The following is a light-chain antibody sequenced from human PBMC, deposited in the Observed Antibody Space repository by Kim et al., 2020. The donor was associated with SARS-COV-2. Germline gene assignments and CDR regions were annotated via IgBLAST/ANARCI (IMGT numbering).Light chain of an antibody. CDR2: DAS. CDR1: TGAVTSGHS. Sequence: QAVVTQEPSLTVSPGGTVTLTCGSSTGAVTSGHSPFWFQQKPGEAPRTLIYDASKKHSWTPARFSGSLLGGKAALTLSGAQPEDEAEYYCLLSYGNDRVFGGGTQLTVL. V-gene: IGLV7-46*01. J-gene: IGLJ2*01. CDR3: LLSYGNDRV.